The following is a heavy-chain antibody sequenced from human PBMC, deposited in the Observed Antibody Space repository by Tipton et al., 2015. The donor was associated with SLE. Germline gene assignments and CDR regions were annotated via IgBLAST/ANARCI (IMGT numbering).Heavy chain of an antibody. CDR2: ISPGGSDK. CDR3: ARTGELSLDLDY. D-gene: IGHD3-10*01. Sequence: SLRLSCAGSGFTFSNYEMTWVSQAPGKGLEWIAYISPGGSDKYYADSVRGRFTISRDNAKNSLYLQINSLRAEDTAVYYCARTGELSLDLDYWGLGTLVTVSS. J-gene: IGHJ4*02. CDR1: GFTFSNYE. V-gene: IGHV3-48*03.